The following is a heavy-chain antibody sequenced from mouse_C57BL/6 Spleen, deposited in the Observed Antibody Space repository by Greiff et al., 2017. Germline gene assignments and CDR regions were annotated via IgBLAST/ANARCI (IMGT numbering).Heavy chain of an antibody. Sequence: VQLKQSGPELVKPGASVKIPCKASGYTFTDYNMDWVKQSHGKSLEWIGDINPNNGGTIYNQKFKGKATLTVDKSSSTAYMELRSLTSEDTAVYYCARGGIAWFAYWGQGTLVTVSA. CDR1: GYTFTDYN. CDR2: INPNNGGT. J-gene: IGHJ3*01. CDR3: ARGGIAWFAY. D-gene: IGHD1-1*02. V-gene: IGHV1-18*01.